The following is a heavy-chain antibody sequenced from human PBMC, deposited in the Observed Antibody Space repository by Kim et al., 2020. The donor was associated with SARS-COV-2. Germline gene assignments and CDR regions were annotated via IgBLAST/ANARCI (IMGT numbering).Heavy chain of an antibody. CDR1: GGMFNTYV. D-gene: IGHD1-26*01. V-gene: IGHV1-69*13. CDR2: ILPMFDSP. CDR3: AILRNSGTYID. Sequence: SVKVSCKASGGMFNTYVVSWVRQAPGQGLEWMGGILPMFDSPNYAQRFRGRLTVSADASTSTGFMELSSLTSDDTAVYYCAILRNSGTYIDWGQGTLVIVSS. J-gene: IGHJ4*02.